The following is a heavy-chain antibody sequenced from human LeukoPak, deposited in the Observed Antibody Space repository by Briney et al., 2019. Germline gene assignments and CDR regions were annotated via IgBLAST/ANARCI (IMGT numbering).Heavy chain of an antibody. V-gene: IGHV3-23*01. J-gene: IGHJ4*02. D-gene: IGHD1-26*01. CDR1: GFTFSSPA. CDR2: ITPSGDGS. Sequence: GGALRLSCAASGFTFSSPAMSWVRQTPGKGLEWVSSITPSGDGSYYAASVKGRFTISRDNSKNTLYLQMDSLRADDTAKYYCAKDSPVATWWGQGTLVTVSS. CDR3: AKDSPVATW.